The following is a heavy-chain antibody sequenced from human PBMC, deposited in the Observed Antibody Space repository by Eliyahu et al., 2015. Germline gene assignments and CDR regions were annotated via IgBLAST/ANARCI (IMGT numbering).Heavy chain of an antibody. CDR2: IYTSGST. V-gene: IGHV4-4*09. J-gene: IGHJ2*01. Sequence: QVQLQESGPGLVKPSETLSLTCTVSGGSISSYYWSWIRQPPGKGLEWIGYIYTSGSTNYNPSLKSRVTISVDTSKNQFSLKLSSVTAADTAVYYCAATRLQGKQWLVRHFPGYFDLWGRGTLVTVSS. CDR1: GGSISSYY. D-gene: IGHD6-19*01. CDR3: AATRLQGKQWLVRHFPGYFDL.